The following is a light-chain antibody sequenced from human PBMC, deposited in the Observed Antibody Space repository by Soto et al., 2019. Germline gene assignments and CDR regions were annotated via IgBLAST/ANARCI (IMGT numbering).Light chain of an antibody. CDR1: QSVTSGY. V-gene: IGKV3-20*01. J-gene: IGKJ1*01. CDR2: GAA. CDR3: QQYGSSPPKT. Sequence: ENVFTQSPGTPSLSPGERATLSCRASQSVTSGYLAWFQQKPGQPPRLLIYGAASRATGVPDRFSGSGSGTDFTLTISRLEPEDFAVYYCQQYGSSPPKTFGQGTKVDIK.